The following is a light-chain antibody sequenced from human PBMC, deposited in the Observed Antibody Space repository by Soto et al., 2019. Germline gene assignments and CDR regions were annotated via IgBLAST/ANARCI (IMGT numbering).Light chain of an antibody. CDR3: ASYAGNNVI. Sequence: QSALTQPPSASGSPGQSVAISCTGTSSDDGGYNYVSWFQQHPGKAPKLMIYEVTKRPSGVPDRFSGSKSGNTASLTVSGLQAEDEADYYCASYAGNNVIFGGGTKLTVL. J-gene: IGLJ2*01. CDR1: SSDDGGYNY. V-gene: IGLV2-8*01. CDR2: EVT.